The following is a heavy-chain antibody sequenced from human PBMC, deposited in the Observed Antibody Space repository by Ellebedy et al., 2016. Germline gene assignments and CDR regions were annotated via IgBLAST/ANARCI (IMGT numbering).Heavy chain of an antibody. CDR2: ISSVITYI. J-gene: IGHJ6*02. D-gene: IGHD2-21*01. CDR1: GFTSSSYS. V-gene: IGHV3-21*01. CDR3: ARAGGGDCCGMDV. Sequence: GESLKISCVASGFTSSSYSMHWVRQAPGKGLEWVSSISSVITYIYYADSVKGRFTISRDNAKNSLYLQMNSLRGEDTAVYYCARAGGGDCCGMDVWGQGTTVTVSS.